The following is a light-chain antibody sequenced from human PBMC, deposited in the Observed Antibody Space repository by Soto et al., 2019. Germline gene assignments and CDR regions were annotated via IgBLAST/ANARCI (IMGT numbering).Light chain of an antibody. CDR2: GNS. J-gene: IGLJ2*01. CDR3: QSYDSSLSGGLV. Sequence: QPVLTQPPSVSGAPGQRVTISCTGSSSNIGAGYDVHWYQQLPGTAPKLLIYGNSNRPSGVPDRFSGSKSGTSASLAITGLQAEDEADYYCQSYDSSLSGGLVFGGGTQLTVL. CDR1: SSNIGAGYD. V-gene: IGLV1-40*01.